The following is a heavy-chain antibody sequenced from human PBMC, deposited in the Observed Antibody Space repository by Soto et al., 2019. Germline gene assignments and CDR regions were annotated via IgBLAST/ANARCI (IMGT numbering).Heavy chain of an antibody. Sequence: EVELLESGGGLVQPEGSLRLSCAASGFTFSTYAMGWVRQAPGKGLEWVSVVSSGGCTPYADSVTGRFTVSRDNSKNTPPLQMNSLIADDTAVYYCAKRRGAGGHFDYWGQGAVVTVSS. D-gene: IGHD2-15*01. CDR1: GFTFSTYA. CDR2: VSSGGCT. CDR3: AKRRGAGGHFDY. J-gene: IGHJ4*02. V-gene: IGHV3-23*01.